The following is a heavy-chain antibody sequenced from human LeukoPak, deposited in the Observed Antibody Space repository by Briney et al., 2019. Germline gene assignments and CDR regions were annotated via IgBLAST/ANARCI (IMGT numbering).Heavy chain of an antibody. CDR2: FIPILGTA. V-gene: IGHV1-69*10. CDR3: AREGEYYSESGNLVDASDV. J-gene: IGHJ3*01. CDR1: GATFSDYA. Sequence: GASVKVSCKASGATFSDYALNWVRQAPGQGLEWMGVFIPILGTANSTQKFQDRVTITADMSTNTAYMEMSSLTSEDTAMYYCAREGEYYSESGNLVDASDVWGQGTMVTVSA. D-gene: IGHD3-10*01.